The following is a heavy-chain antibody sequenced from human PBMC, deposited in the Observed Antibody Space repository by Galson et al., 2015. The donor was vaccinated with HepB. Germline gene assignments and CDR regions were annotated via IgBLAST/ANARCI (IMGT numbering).Heavy chain of an antibody. V-gene: IGHV1-58*01. Sequence: SVKVSCKAFRFTFSNSDVQRVRQGRGQRLEWIGWIVVGSDNTNSAHLFQERVTISRDMSTRTAYMGLSSLRSEDTAVYCCAEHSPAYTPGTSYFSYGMDVWGQGTTVTVSS. D-gene: IGHD1-1*01. J-gene: IGHJ6*02. CDR2: IVVGSDNT. CDR1: RFTFSNSD. CDR3: AEHSPAYTPGTSYFSYGMDV.